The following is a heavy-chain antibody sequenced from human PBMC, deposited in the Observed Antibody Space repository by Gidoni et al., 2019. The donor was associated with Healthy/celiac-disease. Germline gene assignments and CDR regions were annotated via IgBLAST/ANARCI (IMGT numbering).Heavy chain of an antibody. D-gene: IGHD4-17*01. CDR2: IWYDGSNK. V-gene: IGHV3-33*01. CDR1: GFTFSSYG. J-gene: IGHJ5*02. CDR3: ARGGEGP. Sequence: QVQLVESGGGVVQPGRSLRLSCAASGFTFSSYGMHWVRQAPGKGLEWVAVIWYDGSNKYYADSVKGRFPISRDNSKNTLYLQMNSLRAEDTAVYYCARGGEGPWGQGTLVTVSS.